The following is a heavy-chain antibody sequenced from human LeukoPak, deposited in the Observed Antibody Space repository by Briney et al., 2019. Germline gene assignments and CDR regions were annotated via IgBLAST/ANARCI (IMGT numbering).Heavy chain of an antibody. J-gene: IGHJ4*02. V-gene: IGHV4-59*01. CDR1: GGSIRSYY. CDR2: ISDIGST. D-gene: IGHD6-19*01. Sequence: SKTLSLTCTVSGGSIRSYYWCWIRQPPGKGLQWIGYISDIGSTNYNPSLKSRVTLSVDTSKTQFSLKVNSVTAADTAIYYCANSGFYRGTFESWGQGALVTVSS. CDR3: ANSGFYRGTFES.